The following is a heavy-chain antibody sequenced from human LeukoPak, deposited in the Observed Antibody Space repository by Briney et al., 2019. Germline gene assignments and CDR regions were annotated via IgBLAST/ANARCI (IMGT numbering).Heavy chain of an antibody. D-gene: IGHD1-1*01. CDR3: AREPAANSDFDY. CDR1: GFTFSSST. Sequence: GGSLRLFCAASGFTFSSSTMHWVRQAPGKGLEWVAVVSYDGSNKYYADSVKGRFTISRDNSKNTLYLQMNSLRAEDTAVYYCAREPAANSDFDYWGQGALVTVSS. J-gene: IGHJ4*02. V-gene: IGHV3-30*04. CDR2: VSYDGSNK.